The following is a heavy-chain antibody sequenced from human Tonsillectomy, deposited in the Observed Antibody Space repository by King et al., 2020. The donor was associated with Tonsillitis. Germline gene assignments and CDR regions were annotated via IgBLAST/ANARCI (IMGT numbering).Heavy chain of an antibody. CDR3: ASASTVTTRLNFGFDV. V-gene: IGHV4-59*13. J-gene: IGHJ3*01. Sequence: QLQESGPGLVKPSETLSLTCTVSGGSISKYYWSWIRQPPGKGLEWIGYIYYSGRTNYNPSLKSRVTIFVDTSNNQFSLRLSSVTAADTAVFYCASASTVTTRLNFGFDVWGQGKLLTVPA. D-gene: IGHD4-17*01. CDR1: GGSISKYY. CDR2: IYYSGRT.